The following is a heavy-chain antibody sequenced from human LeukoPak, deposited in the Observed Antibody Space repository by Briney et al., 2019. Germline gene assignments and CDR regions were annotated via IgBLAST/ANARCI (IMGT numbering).Heavy chain of an antibody. D-gene: IGHD5-12*01. CDR1: GFTFSSYS. Sequence: PGGSLRLSCAASGFTFSSYSMNWVRQAPGKGLEWVSSISSSSSYIYYADSVKGRFTISRDNAKNSLYLQMNSLRAEDTAVYYCAREMDIVATIRLNDMDVWGKGTTVTVSS. J-gene: IGHJ6*03. CDR3: AREMDIVATIRLNDMDV. V-gene: IGHV3-21*01. CDR2: ISSSSSYI.